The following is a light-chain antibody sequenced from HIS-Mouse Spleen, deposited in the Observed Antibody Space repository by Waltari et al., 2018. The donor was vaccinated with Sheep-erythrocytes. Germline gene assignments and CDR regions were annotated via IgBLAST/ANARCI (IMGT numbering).Light chain of an antibody. V-gene: IGLV2-11*01. Sequence: QSALTQPRSVSGSPGQSVTISCTGTSSDVGGYNYVSWYQQHPGKAPKLMIYDVSKRPAGVPDRFSGSKSCNTASLTISVLQAEDEADYYCCSYAGSYNHVFATGTKVTVL. CDR2: DVS. J-gene: IGLJ1*01. CDR1: SSDVGGYNY. CDR3: CSYAGSYNHV.